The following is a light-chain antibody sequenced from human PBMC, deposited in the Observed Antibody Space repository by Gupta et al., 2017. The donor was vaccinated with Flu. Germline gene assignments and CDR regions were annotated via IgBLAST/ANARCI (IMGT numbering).Light chain of an antibody. CDR3: PAADSTDNNVV. Sequence: SYELTQPPSVSVSPGQTARITCPGDALPQQLAYWSQQKPGQAPVVVIVNASERPSGIKERVSGYTSGNNATCHTSVVQAEDEADDYWPAADSTDNNVVFGEGTKLTVL. CDR1: ALPQQL. J-gene: IGLJ2*01. CDR2: NAS. V-gene: IGLV3-25*03.